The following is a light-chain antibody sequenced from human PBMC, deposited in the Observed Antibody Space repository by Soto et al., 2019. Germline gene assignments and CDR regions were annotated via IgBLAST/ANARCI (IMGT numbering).Light chain of an antibody. CDR2: AAP. V-gene: IGKV1-8*01. Sequence: AIRMTQSPSSLSACRGDRVTITFRTSHGISSYLAWYQQKPGNAPNLLIYAAPTLQSGVPSSFTGSGSATDFTLTISCLQSEDFATYYSQQYYSYPRTFGQGTKVDIK. J-gene: IGKJ1*01. CDR3: QQYYSYPRT. CDR1: HGISSY.